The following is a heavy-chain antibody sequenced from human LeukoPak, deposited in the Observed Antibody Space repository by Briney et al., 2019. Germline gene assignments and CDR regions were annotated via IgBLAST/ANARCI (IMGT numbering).Heavy chain of an antibody. V-gene: IGHV3-43*01. D-gene: IGHD6-19*01. J-gene: IGHJ4*02. CDR3: ARTFGYSSGWSIDY. CDR2: ISWDGGSA. Sequence: GGSLRLSCAVSGFTIYDYTLHWVRQSPGKGLEWISLISWDGGSAYYADSVKGRFTISRDNSKNTLYLQMISLRAEDTAVYYCARTFGYSSGWSIDYWGQGTLVTVSS. CDR1: GFTIYDYT.